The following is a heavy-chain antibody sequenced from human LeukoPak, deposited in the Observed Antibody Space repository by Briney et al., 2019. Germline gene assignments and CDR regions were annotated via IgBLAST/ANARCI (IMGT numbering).Heavy chain of an antibody. V-gene: IGHV3-23*01. D-gene: IGHD2-15*01. CDR2: MSSSDDGR. J-gene: IGHJ4*02. CDR3: AKAPVTSCRGAFCYPFDY. Sequence: GGTLRLSCAASGFTFSSYGMSWVRQAPGKGLEWVSAMSSSDDGRYYAASVRGRFTISRDTSRSTLYLQMNSLRAEDAAVYYCAKAPVTSCRGAFCYPFDYWGQGTLVTVSS. CDR1: GFTFSSYG.